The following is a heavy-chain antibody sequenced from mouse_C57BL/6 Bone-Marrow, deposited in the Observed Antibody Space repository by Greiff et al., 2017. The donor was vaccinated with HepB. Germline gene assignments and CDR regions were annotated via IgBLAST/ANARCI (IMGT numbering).Heavy chain of an antibody. CDR1: GYTFTSYW. Sequence: QVQLQQPGAELVRPGSSVKLSCKASGYTFTSYWMDWVKQRPGQGLEWIGNIYPSDSETHYNQKFKDKATLTVDKSSSTAYMQLSSLTSEDSAVYYCARLDYAMDYWGQETSVTVSS. CDR2: IYPSDSET. V-gene: IGHV1-61*01. J-gene: IGHJ4*01. CDR3: ARLDYAMDY.